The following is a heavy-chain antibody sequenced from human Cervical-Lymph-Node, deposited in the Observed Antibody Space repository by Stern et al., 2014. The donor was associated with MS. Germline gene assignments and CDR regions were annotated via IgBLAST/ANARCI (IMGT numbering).Heavy chain of an antibody. CDR3: ARHPNDYGNFDP. CDR1: GYIFTNYW. CDR2: IYPGDSDT. J-gene: IGHJ5*02. D-gene: IGHD4-11*01. Sequence: VQLGQSGAEVKKPGESLKISCKASGYIFTNYWIGWVRQMPGQGLEWMGIIYPGDSDTRYSPSFQGRVTISVDKSVRTAYLQWSSLQASDTAIYYCARHPNDYGNFDPWGQGTLVTVSS. V-gene: IGHV5-51*01.